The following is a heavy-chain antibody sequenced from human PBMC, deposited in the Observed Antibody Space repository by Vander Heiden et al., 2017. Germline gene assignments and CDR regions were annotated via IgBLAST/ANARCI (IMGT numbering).Heavy chain of an antibody. D-gene: IGHD3-22*01. CDR3: ARDLRGYDY. CDR2: IKQDGSEK. V-gene: IGHV3-7*01. J-gene: IGHJ4*02. CDR1: GFTFSSYW. Sequence: EVQLVESGGGLVQPGVFLTLSCSALGFTFSSYWMSWVRQAAGKGLEWVANIKQDGSEKYYVDSVKGRFTISRDNAKNSLYLQMNSLRAEDTAVYYCARDLRGYDYWGQGNLVTVSS.